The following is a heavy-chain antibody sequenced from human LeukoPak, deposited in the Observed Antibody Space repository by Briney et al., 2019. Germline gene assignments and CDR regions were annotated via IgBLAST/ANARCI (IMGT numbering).Heavy chain of an antibody. CDR2: INPNSGGT. CDR1: GYTFTGYY. CDR3: ARVTTSEYYFDY. J-gene: IGHJ4*02. Sequence: GASVKVSCKASGYTFTGYYMHWVRQAPGQGLEWMGWINPNSGGTNYAQKFQGRVTITADKSTSTAYMELSSLRSEDTALYYCARVTTSEYYFDYWGQGTLVTVSS. D-gene: IGHD3-22*01. V-gene: IGHV1-2*02.